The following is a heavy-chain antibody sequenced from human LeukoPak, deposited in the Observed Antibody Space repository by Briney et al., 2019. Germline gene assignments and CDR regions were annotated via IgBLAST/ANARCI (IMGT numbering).Heavy chain of an antibody. CDR2: IYYTGSA. CDR1: GGSISSSGSY. CDR3: ARPIPRGRTFRDAFDI. Sequence: MPSETLSLTCTVSGGSISSSGSYWGWIRQPPGKGLEYIGYIYYTGSAYYNPALKTRFTISVETSKNTYSLKLSPVTAADTAVYYSARPIPRGRTFRDAFDIWGRGTMVTVSS. D-gene: IGHD3-16*01. V-gene: IGHV4-39*01. J-gene: IGHJ3*02.